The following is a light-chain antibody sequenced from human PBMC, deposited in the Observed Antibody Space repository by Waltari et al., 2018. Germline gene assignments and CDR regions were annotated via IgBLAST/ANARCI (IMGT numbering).Light chain of an antibody. Sequence: QSALTQPASLSGSPGQSITISCTGTTSVVGGNNYFSWYQQDPGKAPKLMISDVSKRPSGVSNRFSGSKSGNTASLPISGLQAEDEADYYCSSYAGSSILYVFGTGTKVTVL. CDR2: DVS. CDR1: TSVVGGNNY. CDR3: SSYAGSSILYV. V-gene: IGLV2-23*02. J-gene: IGLJ1*01.